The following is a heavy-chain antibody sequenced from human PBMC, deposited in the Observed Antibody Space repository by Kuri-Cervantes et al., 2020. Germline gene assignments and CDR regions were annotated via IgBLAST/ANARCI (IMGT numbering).Heavy chain of an antibody. CDR2: ISSSSSYI. Sequence: GGSLRLSCAASGFTFSSYSMNWVRQAPGKGLEWVSSISSSSSYIYYADSVKGRFTISRDNAKNSLYLQMNSLRDEDTAVYYCARDSTDIVVVPAAIVGRNGYFGYYYYGMDVWGQGTTVTVSS. V-gene: IGHV3-21*01. J-gene: IGHJ6*02. CDR3: ARDSTDIVVVPAAIVGRNGYFGYYYYGMDV. CDR1: GFTFSSYS. D-gene: IGHD2-2*01.